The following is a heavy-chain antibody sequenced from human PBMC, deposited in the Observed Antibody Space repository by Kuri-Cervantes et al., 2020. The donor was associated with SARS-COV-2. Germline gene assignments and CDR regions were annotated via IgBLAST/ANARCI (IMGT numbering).Heavy chain of an antibody. Sequence: SETLSLTCTVSGGSISSSSYYWGWIRQPPGKGLEWIWSTYYSGSTYYNPSLKSRVTISVDTSKNQFSLKLSSVTAADTAVYYCASQVDTAMAFDYWGQGTLVTVSS. D-gene: IGHD5-18*01. CDR3: ASQVDTAMAFDY. CDR2: TYYSGST. V-gene: IGHV4-39*01. CDR1: GGSISSSSYY. J-gene: IGHJ4*02.